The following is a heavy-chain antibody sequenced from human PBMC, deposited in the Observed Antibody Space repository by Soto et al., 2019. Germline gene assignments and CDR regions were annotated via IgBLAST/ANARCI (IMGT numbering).Heavy chain of an antibody. J-gene: IGHJ4*02. Sequence: SETLSLTCSVSGGSISSSYWSWVRQPPGKGLEWIGYMYYRGKSSYNPSLKSRVSISVDTSNNQFSLRLTSVTAADTAVYYCARAYFYDSSDYFFLRYWGQGILVTVSS. CDR1: GGSISSSY. CDR2: MYYRGKS. D-gene: IGHD3-22*01. CDR3: ARAYFYDSSDYFFLRY. V-gene: IGHV4-59*01.